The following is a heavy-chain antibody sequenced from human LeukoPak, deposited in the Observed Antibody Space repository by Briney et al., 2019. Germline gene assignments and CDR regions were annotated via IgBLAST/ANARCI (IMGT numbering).Heavy chain of an antibody. CDR2: ISWNSGSI. CDR1: GFTFSSYA. V-gene: IGHV3-9*01. D-gene: IGHD3-22*01. J-gene: IGHJ3*02. Sequence: GGSLRLSCAASGFTFSSYAMHWVRHAPGKGLEWVSGISWNSGSIGYADSVKGRFTISRDNAKNSLYLQMNSLRAEDTALYYCAKDMWYDSSAYAFDIWGQGTMVTVSS. CDR3: AKDMWYDSSAYAFDI.